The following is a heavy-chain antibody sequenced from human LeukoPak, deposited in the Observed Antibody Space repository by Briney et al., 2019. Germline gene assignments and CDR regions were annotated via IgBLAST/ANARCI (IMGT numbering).Heavy chain of an antibody. CDR1: GFTFDDYA. CDR2: ISWNSGSI. D-gene: IGHD6-6*01. Sequence: PGGSLRLSCAASGFTFDDYAMHWVRQAPGKGLEWVSGISWNSGSIGYADSVKGRFTISRDNAKNSLYLQMNSLRAEDTALYYCAKDTRYSSSSGGLDYWGQGTLVTVSS. V-gene: IGHV3-9*01. J-gene: IGHJ4*02. CDR3: AKDTRYSSSSGGLDY.